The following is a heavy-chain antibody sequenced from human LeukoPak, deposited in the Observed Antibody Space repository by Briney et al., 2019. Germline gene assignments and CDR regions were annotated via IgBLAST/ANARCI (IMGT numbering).Heavy chain of an antibody. CDR1: GGSFSGYY. CDR3: ARGRGIQLWLSGYYYGMDV. J-gene: IGHJ6*02. V-gene: IGHV4-34*01. Sequence: PSETLSLTCAVYGGSFSGYYWSWIRQPPGKGLEWIGEINHSGSTNYNPSLKSRVTITVDTSKNQFSLKLSSVTAADTAVYYCARGRGIQLWLSGYYYGMDVWGQGTTVTVSS. CDR2: INHSGST. D-gene: IGHD5-18*01.